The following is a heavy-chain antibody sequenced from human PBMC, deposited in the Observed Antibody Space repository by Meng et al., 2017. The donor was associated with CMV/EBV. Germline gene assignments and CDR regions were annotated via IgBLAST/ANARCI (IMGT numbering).Heavy chain of an antibody. CDR1: GFSLSTSGVG. Sequence: QITLKESCPTLVKPTHTLTLTCTFSGFSLSTSGVGVGWIRQPPGKALEWLALIYWDDDKRYSPSLKSKLTITKDTSKNQVVLTMTNMDPVDTATYYCAHHADIAAAGSYYYWGQGTLVTVSS. J-gene: IGHJ4*02. CDR3: AHHADIAAAGSYYY. D-gene: IGHD6-13*01. CDR2: IYWDDDK. V-gene: IGHV2-5*02.